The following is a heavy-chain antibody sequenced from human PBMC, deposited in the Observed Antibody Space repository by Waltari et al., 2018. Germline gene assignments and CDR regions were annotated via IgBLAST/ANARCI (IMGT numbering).Heavy chain of an antibody. CDR3: AGDANGYRGAKFDY. V-gene: IGHV1-46*01. CDR1: GYTFTNFY. Sequence: QVQLVQSGAEVEKPGASVKVSCKASGYTFTNFYMHWVRQAPGQGLEWLGIINPVGGDTSYAQRFQGRVTMTRDTSTSTVYMELSSLRSEDTAVYYCAGDANGYRGAKFDYWGQGTPVTVSS. D-gene: IGHD2-8*01. J-gene: IGHJ4*02. CDR2: INPVGGDT.